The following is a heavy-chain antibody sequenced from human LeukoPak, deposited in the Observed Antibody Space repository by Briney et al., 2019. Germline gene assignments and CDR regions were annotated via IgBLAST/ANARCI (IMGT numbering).Heavy chain of an antibody. Sequence: SQKLSLTCAVYGGSFSAYYWSWIRQSPGKGLGWFAEINHRGDPNYYPSVKSRVSISVDTSKNQFSLKVTSLTAVDTAVYYCARGPTISETGYFDYWGQGTWSPS. CDR1: GGSFSAYY. V-gene: IGHV4-34*01. J-gene: IGHJ4*03. CDR2: INHRGDP. D-gene: IGHD1-1*01. CDR3: ARGPTISETGYFDY.